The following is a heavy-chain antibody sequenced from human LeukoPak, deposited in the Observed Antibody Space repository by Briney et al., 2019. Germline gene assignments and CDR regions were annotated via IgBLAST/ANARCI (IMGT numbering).Heavy chain of an antibody. CDR3: AKDPGATAWGYYMDV. CDR2: IWNDGRSE. J-gene: IGHJ6*03. V-gene: IGHV3-30*02. D-gene: IGHD7-27*01. Sequence: GGSLRLSCAASGFMFRDCGMHWVRQAPGKGLEWVSFIWNDGRSEHCADSVQGRFSVSKDNSDNTLYLHMTSLRPDDTAVYYCAKDPGATAWGYYMDVWGTGTTVTVSS. CDR1: GFMFRDCG.